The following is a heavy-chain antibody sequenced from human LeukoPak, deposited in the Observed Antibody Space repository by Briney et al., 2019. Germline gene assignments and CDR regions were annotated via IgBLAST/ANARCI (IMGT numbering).Heavy chain of an antibody. V-gene: IGHV3-30*04. CDR3: ARDTRSDGTIDY. D-gene: IGHD1-14*01. CDR1: GFTFSSYA. CDR2: ISYDGSNK. J-gene: IGHJ4*02. Sequence: PGRSLRLSCAASGFTFSSYAMHWVCQAPGKGLEWVAVISYDGSNKYYADSVKGRFTISRDNSKNTLYLQMNSLRAEDTAVYYCARDTRSDGTIDYWGQGTLVTVSS.